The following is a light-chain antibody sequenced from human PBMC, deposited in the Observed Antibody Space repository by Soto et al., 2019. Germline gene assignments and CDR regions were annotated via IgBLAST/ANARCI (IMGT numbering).Light chain of an antibody. Sequence: DIEMIHYPSTMFASEGNRVTITRRASQSISSWLACHQQIPGKDTKLLIYKASSLESGVPSRFSGSGSGTEFTLTISSLQPDDFATYYCQQYNNYPWTFGQGTKVDIK. CDR1: QSISSW. CDR2: KAS. CDR3: QQYNNYPWT. V-gene: IGKV1-5*03. J-gene: IGKJ1*01.